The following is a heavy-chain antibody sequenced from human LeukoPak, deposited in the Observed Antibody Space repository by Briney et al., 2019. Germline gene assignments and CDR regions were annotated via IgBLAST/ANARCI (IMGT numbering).Heavy chain of an antibody. Sequence: APLHVSCKASGHTFTGDYMHWVRQAPGQGLEWMGWINPNSGGTNYAQKFQGRVTMTRDTSITTAYLELSGLRSDDTAIYYCARVHLPYCSGGTCYDLGYWGQGTLVTVSS. CDR3: ARVHLPYCSGGTCYDLGY. D-gene: IGHD2-15*01. CDR2: INPNSGGT. V-gene: IGHV1-2*02. CDR1: GHTFTGDY. J-gene: IGHJ4*02.